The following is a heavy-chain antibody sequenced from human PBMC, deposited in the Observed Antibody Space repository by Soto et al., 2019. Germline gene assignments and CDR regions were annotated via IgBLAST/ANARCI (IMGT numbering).Heavy chain of an antibody. CDR2: ISGSGAST. CDR3: ARCTSPWYYYAMDV. Sequence: GGALRLSGAASGFSFSGYGMSWVRQAPGKGLEWVSAISGSGASTYYADSVKGRFTLSRDNSNNTLFLQMDSLRAEDTAIYYCARCTSPWYYYAMDVWGQGTTVTVSS. CDR1: GFSFSGYG. D-gene: IGHD2-2*01. J-gene: IGHJ6*02. V-gene: IGHV3-23*01.